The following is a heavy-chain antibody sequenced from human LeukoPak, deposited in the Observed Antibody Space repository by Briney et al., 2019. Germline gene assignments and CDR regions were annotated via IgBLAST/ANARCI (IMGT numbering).Heavy chain of an antibody. Sequence: SETLSLTCTVTGGSISGYHWNWIRQSPGKGLEWISNIFYTGNTDYNPSLKSRVTISINTSKNEISLILRSVTAADTAVYHCARKTYCSGGRCYGENWFDPWGQGILVTVSS. CDR3: ARKTYCSGGRCYGENWFDP. CDR2: IFYTGNT. CDR1: GGSISGYH. V-gene: IGHV4-59*08. D-gene: IGHD2-15*01. J-gene: IGHJ5*02.